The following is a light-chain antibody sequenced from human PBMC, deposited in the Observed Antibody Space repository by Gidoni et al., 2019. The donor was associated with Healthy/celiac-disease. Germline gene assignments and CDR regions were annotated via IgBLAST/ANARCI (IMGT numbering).Light chain of an antibody. Sequence: EIALTQSPATLSLSPGERATLSCRASQSVSSYLAWYQQKPGQAPRLLIYDASNRATGIPARFSGSGSVTDFALTISCLEPEDFAVYYCQQRSNWPPMYTFGQGTKLEIK. CDR2: DAS. V-gene: IGKV3-11*01. CDR3: QQRSNWPPMYT. CDR1: QSVSSY. J-gene: IGKJ2*01.